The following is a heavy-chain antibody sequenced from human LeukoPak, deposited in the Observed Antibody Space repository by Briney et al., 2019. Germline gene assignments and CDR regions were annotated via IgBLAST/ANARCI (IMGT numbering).Heavy chain of an antibody. V-gene: IGHV3-23*01. CDR2: ISGSGSTT. CDR1: GLTFSSYA. Sequence: GGSLRLSCAASGLTFSSYAMSWARQAPGKGLEWVSVISGSGSTTYYADSVKGRFTISRDNSKNTLYLQMNILRADDTAIYYCAKQRSSYYDSSDYWGQGTLVTVSS. J-gene: IGHJ4*02. CDR3: AKQRSSYYDSSDY. D-gene: IGHD3-22*01.